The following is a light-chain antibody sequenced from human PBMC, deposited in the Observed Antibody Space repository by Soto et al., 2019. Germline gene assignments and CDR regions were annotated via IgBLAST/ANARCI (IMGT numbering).Light chain of an antibody. CDR3: QHLNNYPPFT. Sequence: IQLTQSPSSLSSSVGVRVSITCRASQDIKTYLAWYQQKQGKAPKLLISGTFTLQSGVPSRFNGSGSGTDFTLTISRLQPEDFATYYCQHLNNYPPFTFGPGTKVDIK. CDR2: GTF. J-gene: IGKJ3*01. V-gene: IGKV1-9*01. CDR1: QDIKTY.